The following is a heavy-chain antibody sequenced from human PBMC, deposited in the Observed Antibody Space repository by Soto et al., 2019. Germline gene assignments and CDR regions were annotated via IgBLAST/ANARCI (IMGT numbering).Heavy chain of an antibody. CDR2: IYYSGST. V-gene: IGHV4-59*01. CDR3: ARGRSDIVVVPAAMVALDI. Sequence: SETLSLTCTVSGGSISSYYWSWIRQPPGKGLEWLGYIYYSGSTNYNPSLKSRVTISVDTSKNQFSLKLSSVTAADTAVYSCARGRSDIVVVPAAMVALDIWGQGTMVTVSS. D-gene: IGHD2-2*01. CDR1: GGSISSYY. J-gene: IGHJ3*02.